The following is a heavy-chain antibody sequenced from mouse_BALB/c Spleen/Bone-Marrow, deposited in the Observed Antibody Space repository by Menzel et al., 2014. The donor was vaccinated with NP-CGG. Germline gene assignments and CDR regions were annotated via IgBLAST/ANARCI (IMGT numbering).Heavy chain of an antibody. CDR1: GYSITSGYS. D-gene: IGHD1-1*02. CDR2: IHYSGST. J-gene: IGHJ4*01. CDR3: TRRGLYYGYAMDY. V-gene: IGHV3-1*02. Sequence: EVKVEESGPDLVKPSQSLSLTCTVTGYSITSGYSWHWIRQFAGNKLEWMGYIHYSGSTNYNPSLKSRISITRDTSKNQFFLQLNSVTTEDTATYYCTRRGLYYGYAMDYWGQGTSVTVSS.